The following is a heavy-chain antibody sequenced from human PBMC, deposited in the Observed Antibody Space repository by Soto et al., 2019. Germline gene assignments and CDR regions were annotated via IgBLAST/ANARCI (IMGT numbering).Heavy chain of an antibody. Sequence: PSETLSLTCTVSGAPITINYWGWIRQAPGNGLEWIGYIYYSGSTTYNPSLKSRVTMSADTSKDQFSLKLNSVTAADTAVYYCARAAGGTYDRWGPGIRVTVSS. J-gene: IGHJ4*01. CDR1: GAPITINY. V-gene: IGHV4-59*01. CDR3: ARAAGGTYDR. CDR2: IYYSGST. D-gene: IGHD2-15*01.